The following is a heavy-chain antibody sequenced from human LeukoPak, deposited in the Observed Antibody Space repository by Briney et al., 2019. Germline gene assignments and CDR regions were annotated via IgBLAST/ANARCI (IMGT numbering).Heavy chain of an antibody. Sequence: SETLSLTCTVSGGSISSSSYYWGWIRQPPGKGLEWIGSIYYSGSTYYNPSLKSRVTISVDTSKNQFSLKLSSVTAADTAAYYCARMRNDFWSGYYTGDWFDPWGQGTLVTVSS. CDR1: GGSISSSSYY. D-gene: IGHD3-3*01. J-gene: IGHJ5*02. V-gene: IGHV4-39*07. CDR2: IYYSGST. CDR3: ARMRNDFWSGYYTGDWFDP.